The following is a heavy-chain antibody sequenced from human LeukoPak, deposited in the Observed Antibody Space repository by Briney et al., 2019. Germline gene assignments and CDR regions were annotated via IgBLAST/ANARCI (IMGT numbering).Heavy chain of an antibody. CDR2: IYYSGST. Sequence: SETLSLTCTVSGVSISGSSYYWSWIRQPPGKGLEWIGYIYYSGSTNYNPSLKSRVTISVDKSKNQFSLKLSSVTAADTAVYYCARGYYDSSGYYSGFDYWGQGTLVTVSS. CDR3: ARGYYDSSGYYSGFDY. D-gene: IGHD3-22*01. J-gene: IGHJ4*02. V-gene: IGHV4-61*05. CDR1: GVSISGSSYY.